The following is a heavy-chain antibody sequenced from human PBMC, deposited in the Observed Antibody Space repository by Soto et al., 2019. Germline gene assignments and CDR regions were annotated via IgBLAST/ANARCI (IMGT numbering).Heavy chain of an antibody. Sequence: WASVKVSCKASGGTFSSYAISWVRQAPGQGLEWTGGIIPIFGTANYAQKFQGRVTITADESTSTAYMELSSLRSEDTAVYYCAMLYYYDSSGYHCIDYWGQVTPDTFSS. D-gene: IGHD3-22*01. J-gene: IGHJ4*02. CDR1: GGTFSSYA. CDR2: IIPIFGTA. V-gene: IGHV1-69*13. CDR3: AMLYYYDSSGYHCIDY.